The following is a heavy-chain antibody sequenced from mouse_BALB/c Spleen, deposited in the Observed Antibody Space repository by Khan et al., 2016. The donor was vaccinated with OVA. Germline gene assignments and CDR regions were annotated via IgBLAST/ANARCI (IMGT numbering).Heavy chain of an antibody. Sequence: VQLQQSGAELAKPGASVKMSCKASGYTFINYWILWVKQRPGQGLEWIGYINPSTGYTAYTQNFKDKATLTADKSSSTAYMQLSSLTSEDSAVYYCARRGLRWDFDYWGQGTTLTVSS. D-gene: IGHD1-1*01. CDR1: GYTFINYW. J-gene: IGHJ2*01. CDR2: INPSTGYT. CDR3: ARRGLRWDFDY. V-gene: IGHV1-7*01.